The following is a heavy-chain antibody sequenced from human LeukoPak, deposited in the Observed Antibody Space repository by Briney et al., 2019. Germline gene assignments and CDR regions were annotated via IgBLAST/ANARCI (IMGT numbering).Heavy chain of an antibody. CDR2: VNSDGSWT. D-gene: IGHD2-2*01. Sequence: GGSLRLSCAASGNYWMHWVRQAPGKGLVWVSHVNSDGSWTSHADSVKGRFTISKDNAKNTVYLQMNNLRNEDTAVYYCVSFYEKNWRRGTLVTVSS. V-gene: IGHV3-74*01. CDR1: GNYW. CDR3: VSFYEKN. J-gene: IGHJ4*02.